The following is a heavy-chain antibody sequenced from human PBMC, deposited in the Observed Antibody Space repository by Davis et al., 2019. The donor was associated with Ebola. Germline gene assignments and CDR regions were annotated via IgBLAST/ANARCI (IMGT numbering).Heavy chain of an antibody. CDR1: GFTFSSYA. CDR3: AKLNTVTTWPVVGY. Sequence: GESLKISCAASGFTFSSYAMSWVRQAPGKGLEWVSAISGSGGSTYYADSVKGRFTISRDNSKNTLYLQMNSLRAEETAVYYCAKLNTVTTWPVVGYWGQGTLVTVSS. J-gene: IGHJ4*02. D-gene: IGHD4-11*01. V-gene: IGHV3-23*01. CDR2: ISGSGGST.